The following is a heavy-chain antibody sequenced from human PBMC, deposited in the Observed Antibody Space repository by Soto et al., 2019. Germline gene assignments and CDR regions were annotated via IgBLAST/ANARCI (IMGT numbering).Heavy chain of an antibody. J-gene: IGHJ4*02. CDR2: IIPIFGTA. D-gene: IGHD5-18*01. V-gene: IGHV1-69*01. CDR1: GGTFSSYA. CDR3: ARDTNSYGPTHFDY. Sequence: QVRLVQSGAEVKKPGSSVKVSCKASGGTFSSYAISWVRQAPGQGLAWMGGIIPIFGTANYAQKFQGRVTITADEYTSTAYMELSSLRSEDTAVYYCARDTNSYGPTHFDYWGQGTLVTVSS.